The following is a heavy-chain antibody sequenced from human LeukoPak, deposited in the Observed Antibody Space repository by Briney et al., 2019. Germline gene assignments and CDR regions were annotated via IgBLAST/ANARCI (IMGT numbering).Heavy chain of an antibody. Sequence: ASVKVSCKASGYTFTNYYMHWVRQAPGQGLEWMGIINPSGGSASYAQKFQGRVTMASDTSTSTVYIKLSSLRSEDTAVYYCASPTKDIVVVPAAVNQKEYYYYGMDVWGQGTTVTVSS. J-gene: IGHJ6*02. CDR1: GYTFTNYY. D-gene: IGHD2-2*01. CDR2: INPSGGSA. V-gene: IGHV1-46*01. CDR3: ASPTKDIVVVPAAVNQKEYYYYGMDV.